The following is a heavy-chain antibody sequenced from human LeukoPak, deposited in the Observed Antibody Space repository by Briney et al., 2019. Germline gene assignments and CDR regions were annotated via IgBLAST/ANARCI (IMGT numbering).Heavy chain of an antibody. CDR3: ARSALDVGYSYGYFDY. Sequence: GGALRLFCAASGFTFSSYSMNWVRQAPGKGLEWVSSISSSSSYIYYADSVKGRFTISRENAKTSLYLQMNSLRAEDTALYYCARSALDVGYSYGYFDYWGQGILVTVSS. V-gene: IGHV3-21*04. CDR1: GFTFSSYS. D-gene: IGHD5-18*01. CDR2: ISSSSSYI. J-gene: IGHJ4*02.